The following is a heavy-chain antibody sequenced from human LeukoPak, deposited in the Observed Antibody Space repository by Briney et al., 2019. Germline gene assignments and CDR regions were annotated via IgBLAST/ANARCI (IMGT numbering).Heavy chain of an antibody. D-gene: IGHD3-22*01. CDR1: GYTVTDYY. CDR2: INPNSGDT. J-gene: IGHJ5*02. V-gene: IGHV1-2*02. Sequence: ASVKVSCKASGYTVTDYYMHWVRQAPGQGLQWMGWINPNSGDTGYAQKFQGRVTLTRDTSITTAYMELTNLRSDDTAVYYCARGSDSSRWNWFDPWGQGTLVTVSS. CDR3: ARGSDSSRWNWFDP.